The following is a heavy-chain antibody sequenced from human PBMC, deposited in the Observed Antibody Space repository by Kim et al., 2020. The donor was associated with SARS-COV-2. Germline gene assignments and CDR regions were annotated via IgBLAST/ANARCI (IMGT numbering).Heavy chain of an antibody. Sequence: GGSLRLSCAASGFTFNGYAMHWVRQAPGKGLEWVSGISWNSGSIGYADSVKGRFTISRDNAKNSLYLQMNSLRAEDTALYYCAKETASGARDFDYWGQGTMVTVSS. V-gene: IGHV3-9*01. CDR1: GFTFNGYA. CDR2: ISWNSGSI. J-gene: IGHJ4*02. D-gene: IGHD2-21*02. CDR3: AKETASGARDFDY.